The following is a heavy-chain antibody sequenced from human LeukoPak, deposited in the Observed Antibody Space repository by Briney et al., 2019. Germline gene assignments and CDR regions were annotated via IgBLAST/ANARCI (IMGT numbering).Heavy chain of an antibody. CDR3: ARDYNRGIPSSGWFDP. CDR1: GFTFSSYA. D-gene: IGHD1-14*01. J-gene: IGHJ5*02. V-gene: IGHV3-30*01. Sequence: GGSLRLSCAASGFTFSSYAMHWVRQAPGKGLGGVAVISYDGSNKYYADSVKGRFTISRDNSKNTLYLQMNSLRAEDTAVYYCARDYNRGIPSSGWFDPWGQGTLVTVSS. CDR2: ISYDGSNK.